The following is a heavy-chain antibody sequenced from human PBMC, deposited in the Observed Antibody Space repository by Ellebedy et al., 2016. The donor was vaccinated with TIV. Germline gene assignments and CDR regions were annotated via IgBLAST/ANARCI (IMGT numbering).Heavy chain of an antibody. CDR1: GYTFTGYY. CDR3: SRVALEAVAEGFDC. Sequence: AASVKVSCKASGYTFTGYYMHWVRQAPGQGLEWRGWINAGNGNTKYSQKFQGRVTITRDTSASTAYMELSSLRSDDTAVYYCSRVALEAVAEGFDCWGQGTLVTVSS. D-gene: IGHD6-19*01. CDR2: INAGNGNT. J-gene: IGHJ4*02. V-gene: IGHV1-3*01.